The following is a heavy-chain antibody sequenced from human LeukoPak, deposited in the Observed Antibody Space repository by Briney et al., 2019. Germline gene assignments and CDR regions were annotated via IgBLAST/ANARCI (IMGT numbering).Heavy chain of an antibody. J-gene: IGHJ3*02. V-gene: IGHV1-2*06. Sequence: VASVKVSCKASGYTFAGYYMHWVRQAPGQGLEWMGRINPNSGGTNYAQKFQGRVTMTRGTSISTAYMELSRLRSDDTAVYYCARSPIFGVVYAFDIWGQGTMVTVSS. D-gene: IGHD3-3*01. CDR3: ARSPIFGVVYAFDI. CDR1: GYTFAGYY. CDR2: INPNSGGT.